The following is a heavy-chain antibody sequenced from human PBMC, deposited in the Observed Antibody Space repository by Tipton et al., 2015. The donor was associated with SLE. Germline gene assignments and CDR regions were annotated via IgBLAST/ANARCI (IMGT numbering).Heavy chain of an antibody. J-gene: IGHJ6*03. V-gene: IGHV4-61*09. Sequence: TLSLTCTVSGDSISSGRHYWSWIRQPAGKGLEWIGHIYENGGTNYNPSLRSRVTMSVDTSKNQFSLDLTSLTAADTAVYYCASIGPIYYYYYYMDVWGKGTTVTVSS. CDR3: ASIGPIYYYYYYMDV. CDR2: IYENGGT. CDR1: GDSISSGRHY.